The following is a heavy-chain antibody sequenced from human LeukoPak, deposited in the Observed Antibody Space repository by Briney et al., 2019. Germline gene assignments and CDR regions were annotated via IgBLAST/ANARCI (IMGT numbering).Heavy chain of an antibody. V-gene: IGHV3-30*18. CDR2: ISYDGSNK. CDR3: AKDQAIGRDGYNSLRYYFDF. J-gene: IGHJ4*02. Sequence: GGSLRLSCAASGFTFSGYGMHWVRQAPGKGLEWVAVISYDGSNKYYADSVRGRFTISRDNSKSTLYLQMNSLRAEDTAVYYCAKDQAIGRDGYNSLRYYFDFWGQGTLVTVSS. D-gene: IGHD5-24*01. CDR1: GFTFSGYG.